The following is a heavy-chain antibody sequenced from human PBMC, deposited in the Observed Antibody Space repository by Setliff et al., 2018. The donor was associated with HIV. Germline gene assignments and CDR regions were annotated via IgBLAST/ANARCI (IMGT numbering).Heavy chain of an antibody. CDR3: HSGYDTEEQSYFDY. CDR2: IRYDGSNK. D-gene: IGHD5-12*01. Sequence: PGGSLRLSCAASGFTFSSYGMHWVRQAPGKGLEWVAFIRYDGSNKYYADSVKDRFTISRDNAKNTLYLQMNSLRAEDTGVYYCHSGYDTEEQSYFDYWGQGALVTVSS. V-gene: IGHV3-30*02. J-gene: IGHJ4*02. CDR1: GFTFSSYG.